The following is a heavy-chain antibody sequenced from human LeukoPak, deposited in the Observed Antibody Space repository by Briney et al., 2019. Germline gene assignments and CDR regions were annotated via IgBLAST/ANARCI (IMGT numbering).Heavy chain of an antibody. CDR1: GFTTHYW. D-gene: IGHD2-8*01. J-gene: IGHJ6*03. V-gene: IGHV3-7*01. CDR2: IDRDGRVQ. CDR3: TGGSDNVLSGEYYYYMDV. Sequence: GGSLRLSCTASGFTTHYWLNWVRQSPGEGLEWVANIDRDGRVQHYVDSVEGRFTISRDSAKNSLALQMHSLRAEDTAVYYCTGGSDNVLSGEYYYYMDVWGTGTTVTVSS.